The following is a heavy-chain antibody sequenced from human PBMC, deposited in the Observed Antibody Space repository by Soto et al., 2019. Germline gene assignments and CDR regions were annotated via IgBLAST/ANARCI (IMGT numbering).Heavy chain of an antibody. CDR2: IYYSGST. CDR1: GGSISGYY. J-gene: IGHJ6*02. V-gene: IGHV4-59*01. CDR3: ARGPVRGMDV. Sequence: PSETLSLTCTVSGGSISGYYGSWIRQPPGKGLEWIGYIYYSGSTNYNPSLKSRVTISVDTPKNQLSLKLSSVTAADTAVYYCARGPVRGMDVWGQGTTVTVSS. D-gene: IGHD2-8*01.